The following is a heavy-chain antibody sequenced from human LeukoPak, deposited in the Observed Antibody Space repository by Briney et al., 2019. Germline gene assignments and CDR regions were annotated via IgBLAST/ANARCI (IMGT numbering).Heavy chain of an antibody. J-gene: IGHJ4*02. CDR1: GFTFTSSA. D-gene: IGHD1-26*01. CDR3: AAVAREGGIVGANY. Sequence: SVKVSCKASGFTFTSSAVQWVRQARGQRLEWIGWIVVGSGNTNYAQKLQERVTITRDMSTSTAYMELSSLRSEDTAVYYCAAVAREGGIVGANYWGQGTLVTVSS. V-gene: IGHV1-58*01. CDR2: IVVGSGNT.